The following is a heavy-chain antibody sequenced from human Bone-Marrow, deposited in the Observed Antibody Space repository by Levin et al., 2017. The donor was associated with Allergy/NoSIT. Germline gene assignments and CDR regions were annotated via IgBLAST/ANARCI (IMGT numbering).Heavy chain of an antibody. CDR2: ISHDGREI. CDR1: GFSFTTGE. J-gene: IGHJ4*02. V-gene: IGHV3-30*03. Sequence: LSLTCTFSGFSFTTGEMRVSWIRQPPGKGLEWLAMISHDGREIHYVDSVKGRFTISRDNSKTTLYLQMDDLRIEDTAVYYCASLFFSGVSQGDFWGQGTLVTVSS. CDR3: ASLFFSGVSQGDF. D-gene: IGHD7-27*01.